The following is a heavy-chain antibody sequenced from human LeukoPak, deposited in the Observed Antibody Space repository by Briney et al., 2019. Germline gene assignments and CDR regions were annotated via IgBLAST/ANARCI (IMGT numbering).Heavy chain of an antibody. CDR2: INSDGSST. V-gene: IGHV3-74*01. CDR1: GFTFSSYW. D-gene: IGHD6-13*01. CDR3: AKDTYSTPLTGFDH. J-gene: IGHJ4*02. Sequence: GGSLRLSCAASGFTFSSYWMHWVRQAPGKGLVWVSRINSDGSSTSYADSVKGRFTISRDNAKNTLYLQMNSLRAEDTALYYCAKDTYSTPLTGFDHWGQGTLVTVSS.